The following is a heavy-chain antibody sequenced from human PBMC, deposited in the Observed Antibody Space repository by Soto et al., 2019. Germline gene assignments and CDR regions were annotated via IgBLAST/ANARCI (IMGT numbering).Heavy chain of an antibody. CDR2: VYPGGNS. Sequence: LSLTCAVSGFSLSSGYYWGWIRQPPGEALEWVGSVYPGGNSYYNPSLKSRVSISIDTSKNQFSLKLTSVTAADTALYYCARTGTVSSGYSYVWFHPWGQGTLVTVSS. J-gene: IGHJ5*02. D-gene: IGHD3-22*01. CDR1: GFSLSSGYY. CDR3: ARTGTVSSGYSYVWFHP. V-gene: IGHV4-38-2*01.